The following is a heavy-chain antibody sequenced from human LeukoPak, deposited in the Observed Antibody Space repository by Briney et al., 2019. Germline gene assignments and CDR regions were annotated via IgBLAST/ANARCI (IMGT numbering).Heavy chain of an antibody. D-gene: IGHD1-7*01. CDR1: GFTFSSYW. J-gene: IGHJ4*02. CDR3: ARASNRNSINFDY. V-gene: IGHV3-74*01. Sequence: GSLLLSFAASGFTFSSYWMHWVRQAPGKGRVWVSRLNSDGSSTSYADSVKGRFTISRGNAETTLHLQMNNLSAEDTAVYYCARASNRNSINFDYWGQGALVTVS. CDR2: LNSDGSST.